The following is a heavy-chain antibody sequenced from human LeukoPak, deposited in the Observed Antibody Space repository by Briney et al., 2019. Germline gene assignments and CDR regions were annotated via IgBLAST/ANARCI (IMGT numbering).Heavy chain of an antibody. CDR1: GGSISSYY. J-gene: IGHJ5*02. CDR3: AREAGGRFDP. CDR2: IYYSGST. V-gene: IGHV4-59*12. D-gene: IGHD3-10*01. Sequence: PSETLSLTCTVSGGSISSYYWSWIRQPPGKGLEWIGYIYYSGSTNYNPSLKSRATISPDTSKNQFSLRLSSVTAADTAVYYCAREAGGRFDPWGQGTLATVSS.